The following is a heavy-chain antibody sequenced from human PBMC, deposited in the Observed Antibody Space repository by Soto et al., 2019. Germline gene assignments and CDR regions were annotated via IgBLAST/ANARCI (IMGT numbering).Heavy chain of an antibody. CDR2: ISAYNGDT. CDR3: VRGASRLPGFY. CDR1: GYTFTSYG. J-gene: IGHJ4*02. V-gene: IGHV1-18*01. D-gene: IGHD2-21*01. Sequence: QVQLVQSGPELKKPGASVKVSCKASGYTFTSYGISWVRQAPGQGLEWMGWISAYNGDTDYAQKFQGRVTMTTDTSTTTAYMEVRSLRSDDTAVYYCVRGASRLPGFYWGQGTLVTVSS.